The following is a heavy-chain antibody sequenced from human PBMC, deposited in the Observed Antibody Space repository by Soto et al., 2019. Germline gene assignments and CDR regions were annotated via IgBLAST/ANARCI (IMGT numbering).Heavy chain of an antibody. Sequence: SDTLSLTCAVYGGSFSGYYWSWLRQPPGKWLEWIGEINHSGSTNYNPSLKSRVTISVDTSKNQFSLKLSSVTAADTAVYYCARGKPRYCSSTSCYSHYYYYGMDVWGQGXTVTVYS. J-gene: IGHJ6*02. V-gene: IGHV4-34*01. CDR3: ARGKPRYCSSTSCYSHYYYYGMDV. CDR1: GGSFSGYY. D-gene: IGHD2-2*01. CDR2: INHSGST.